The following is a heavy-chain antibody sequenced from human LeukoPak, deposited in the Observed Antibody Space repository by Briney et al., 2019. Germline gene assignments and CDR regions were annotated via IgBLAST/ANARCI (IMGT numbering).Heavy chain of an antibody. CDR3: TRGSRYCSSGSCYGWFDP. V-gene: IGHV4-59*01. J-gene: IGHJ5*02. CDR2: IYYSGST. CDR1: GDSINSYY. D-gene: IGHD2-15*01. Sequence: SETLSLTCTVSGDSINSYYWNWIRQPPGKGLEWIGYIYYSGSTNYNPSLKSRVTISVDTSKNQFSLKLNSVTAADTAIYYCTRGSRYCSSGSCYGWFDPWGQGTLVTVSS.